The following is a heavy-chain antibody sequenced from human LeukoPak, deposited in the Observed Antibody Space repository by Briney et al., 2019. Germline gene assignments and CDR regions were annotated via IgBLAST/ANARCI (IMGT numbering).Heavy chain of an antibody. CDR2: IYPGYSDT. CDR1: GYSFTSYW. CDR3: AGTSSGWDYYFDY. Sequence: GESLKISCKGSGYSFTSYWIGWVRQMPGKGLEWMGIIYPGYSDTRYSPSFQGQVTISADKSISTAYLQWSSLKASDTAMYYCAGTSSGWDYYFDYWGQGTLVTVSS. V-gene: IGHV5-51*01. D-gene: IGHD6-19*01. J-gene: IGHJ4*02.